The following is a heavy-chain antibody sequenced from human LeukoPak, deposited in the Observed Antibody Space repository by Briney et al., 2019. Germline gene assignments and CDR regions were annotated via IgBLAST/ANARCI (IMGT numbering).Heavy chain of an antibody. CDR2: INPNSGGT. CDR3: ARDLRWELQGYDY. CDR1: GYTFTGYY. V-gene: IGHV1-2*02. Sequence: ASVKVSCKASGYTFTGYYMHWVRQAPGQGLEWMGWINPNSGGTNYAQKFQGRVAMTRDTSISTAYMELSRLRSDDTAVYYCARDLRWELQGYDYWGQGTLVTVSS. J-gene: IGHJ4*02. D-gene: IGHD1-26*01.